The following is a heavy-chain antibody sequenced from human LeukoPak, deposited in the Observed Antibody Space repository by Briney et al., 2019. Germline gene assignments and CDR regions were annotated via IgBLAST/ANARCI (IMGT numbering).Heavy chain of an antibody. J-gene: IGHJ4*02. CDR2: IYTSGST. CDR1: GGSISSYY. CDR3: AREVNSSTWRPLDF. Sequence: TSETLSLTCTVSGGSISSYYWSWIRQPAGKGLEWIGRIYTSGSTNYNPSLKSRLTMSVDTSNNQLSLKLTSMTAADTAVYYCAREVNSSTWRPLDFWGQGTLVIVSS. V-gene: IGHV4-4*07. D-gene: IGHD6-13*01.